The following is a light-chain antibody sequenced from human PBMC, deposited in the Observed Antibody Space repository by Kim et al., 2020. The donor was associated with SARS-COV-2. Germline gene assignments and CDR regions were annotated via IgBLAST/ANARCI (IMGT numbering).Light chain of an antibody. CDR2: DAS. J-gene: IGKJ4*01. CDR1: QSVSSY. CDR3: QQRSNWVT. V-gene: IGKV3-11*01. Sequence: WSPGERATLSCRASQSVSSYLAWYQQKPGQAPRLLIYDASNRATGIPARFSGSGSGTDFTLTISSLEPEDFAVYYCQQRSNWVTFGGGTKVEIK.